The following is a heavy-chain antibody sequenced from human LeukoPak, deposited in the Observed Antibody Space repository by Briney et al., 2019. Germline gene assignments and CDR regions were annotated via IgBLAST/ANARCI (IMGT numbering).Heavy chain of an antibody. CDR2: IKQDGSEK. J-gene: IGHJ4*02. Sequence: PGGSLRLSCAASGFTFSSYWMSWVRQAPGKGLEWVANIKQDGSEKYYVDSVKGRFTISRDNSKNTLYLQMNSLRAEDTAVYYCAREGEWELSYYFDYWGQGTLVTVSS. D-gene: IGHD1-26*01. V-gene: IGHV3-7*01. CDR3: AREGEWELSYYFDY. CDR1: GFTFSSYW.